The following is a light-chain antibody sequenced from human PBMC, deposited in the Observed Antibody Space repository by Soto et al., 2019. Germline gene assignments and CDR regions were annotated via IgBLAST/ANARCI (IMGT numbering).Light chain of an antibody. CDR2: ESN. J-gene: IGLJ1*01. CDR3: QSYDSSLSGYV. V-gene: IGLV1-40*01. Sequence: QLVLTQPPSVSEAPGQRVTISCTGSSSNIGAGYEAHWYQQVPGTAPKLLIYESNNRPSGVPDRFSGSKSGTSASLAITGLQAEDEAEYYCQSYDSSLSGYVFGTGTKVTVL. CDR1: SSNIGAGYE.